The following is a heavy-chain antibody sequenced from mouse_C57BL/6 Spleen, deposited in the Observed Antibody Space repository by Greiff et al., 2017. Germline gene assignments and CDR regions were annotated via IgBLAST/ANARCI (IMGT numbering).Heavy chain of an antibody. V-gene: IGHV1-4*01. CDR2: ISPSSGYT. J-gene: IGHJ2*01. CDR1: GYTFTSYT. Sequence: VQLQQSGAELARPGASVKMSCKASGYTFTSYTMHWVTQSPGQGLEWIGYISPSSGYTQYNQTFKDKATLTADKSSSTAYMQLSSLPSEDSAVYYCARDYGSNFDYWGQGTTLTVSS. CDR3: ARDYGSNFDY. D-gene: IGHD1-1*01.